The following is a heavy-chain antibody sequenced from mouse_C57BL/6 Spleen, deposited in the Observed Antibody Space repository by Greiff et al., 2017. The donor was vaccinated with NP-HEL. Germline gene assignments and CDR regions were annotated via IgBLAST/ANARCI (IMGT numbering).Heavy chain of an antibody. V-gene: IGHV3-6*01. CDR3: ARDKDYDYSYYFDY. D-gene: IGHD2-4*01. CDR2: ISYDGSN. J-gene: IGHJ2*01. CDR1: GYSITSGYY. Sequence: EVQLQQSGPGLVKPSQSLSLTCSVTGYSITSGYYWNWIRQFPGNKLEWMGYISYDGSNNYNPSLKNRISITRDTSKNQFFLKLNSVTTEDTATYYCARDKDYDYSYYFDYWGQGTTLTVSS.